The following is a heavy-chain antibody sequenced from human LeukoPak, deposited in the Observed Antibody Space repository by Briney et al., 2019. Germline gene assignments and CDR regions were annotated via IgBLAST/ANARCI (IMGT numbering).Heavy chain of an antibody. CDR3: ARDYGDYFRWFDP. Sequence: SQTLSLTCTVSGDSISSGGYHWTWIRQHPGEGLERIGYISYSGITYYNPSLKSRVNISMDTSKNQFSLSLTSVTAADTAVYFCARDYGDYFRWFDPWGQGTLVTVSS. V-gene: IGHV4-31*03. CDR2: ISYSGIT. D-gene: IGHD4-17*01. J-gene: IGHJ5*02. CDR1: GDSISSGGYH.